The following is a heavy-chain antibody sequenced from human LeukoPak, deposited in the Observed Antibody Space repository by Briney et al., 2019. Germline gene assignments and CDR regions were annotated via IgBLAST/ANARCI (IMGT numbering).Heavy chain of an antibody. D-gene: IGHD6-13*01. CDR1: SFTFSSYS. CDR2: ISSSSSYI. CDR3: ARDSSKAAAGFDY. Sequence: SGGSLRLSCAASSFTFSSYSMNWVRQAPGKGLEWVSSISSSSSYIYYADSVKGRFTISSDNAKNSLYLQMNSLRAEDTAVYYCARDSSKAAAGFDYWGQGTLVTLSS. J-gene: IGHJ4*02. V-gene: IGHV3-21*01.